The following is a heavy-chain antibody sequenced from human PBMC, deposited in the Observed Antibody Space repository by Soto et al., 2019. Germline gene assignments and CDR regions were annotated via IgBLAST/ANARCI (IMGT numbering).Heavy chain of an antibody. V-gene: IGHV4-34*01. Sequence: SETLSLTCAVYGGSFSGYYWSWIRQPPGKGLEWIGEINHSGSTNHNPSLKSRVTISVDTSKNQFSLKLSSVTAADTAVYYCAREGFDYWGQGTLVTVSS. J-gene: IGHJ4*02. CDR1: GGSFSGYY. CDR2: INHSGST. CDR3: AREGFDY.